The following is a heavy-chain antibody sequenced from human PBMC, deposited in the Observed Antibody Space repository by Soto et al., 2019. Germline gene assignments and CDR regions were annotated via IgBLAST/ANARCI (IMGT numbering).Heavy chain of an antibody. CDR1: GSTFSSYA. V-gene: IGHV1-69*13. J-gene: IGHJ6*02. Sequence: SSVKVSCKASGSTFSSYAIIWVRQAPGQRLKWIGGIIPIFGTANYAQKFQGRVTITADESTSTAYMELSSLRSEDTAVYYCATVTITIFGEIKSYYYYGMDVWGQGTTVTAP. CDR3: ATVTITIFGEIKSYYYYGMDV. CDR2: IIPIFGTA. D-gene: IGHD3-3*01.